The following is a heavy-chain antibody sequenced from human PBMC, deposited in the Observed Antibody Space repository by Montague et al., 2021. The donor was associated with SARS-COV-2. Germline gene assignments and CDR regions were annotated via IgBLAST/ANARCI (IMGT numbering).Heavy chain of an antibody. J-gene: IGHJ6*02. CDR2: INWSGRRI. Sequence: SLRLSCAASGFTFDDYAIYWVRQAPGKGLEWVSSINWSGRRIDYADSVKGRFTISRDSANNSLYLQMSSLRPEDTAVYYCARDQGIVVPSWVMDVWGQGTTVTVSS. V-gene: IGHV3-9*01. CDR1: GFTFDDYA. D-gene: IGHD2-2*01. CDR3: ARDQGIVVPSWVMDV.